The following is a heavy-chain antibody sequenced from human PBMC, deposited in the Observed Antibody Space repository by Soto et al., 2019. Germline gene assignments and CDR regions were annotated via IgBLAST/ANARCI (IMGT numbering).Heavy chain of an antibody. CDR2: INHSGST. V-gene: IGHV4-34*01. J-gene: IGHJ4*02. CDR1: GGAISGYY. CDR3: ARGRLTYFYGSGSPGYFDQ. Sequence: SETLSLTCDVNGGAISGYYWTWIRQTPGEGLEWIGEINHSGSTNYKSSLRSRLIMSVDSSKNRISLKLSSVTAADTAVYYCARGRLTYFYGSGSPGYFDQWGQGTPVTVSS. D-gene: IGHD3-10*01.